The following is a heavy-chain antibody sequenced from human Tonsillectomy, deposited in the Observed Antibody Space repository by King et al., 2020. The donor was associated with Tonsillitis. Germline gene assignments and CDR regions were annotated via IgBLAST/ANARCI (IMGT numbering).Heavy chain of an antibody. CDR3: ARDDSSSWYGGVNF. V-gene: IGHV3-48*01. CDR2: ISSSSSTE. Sequence: QLVQSGGGLVQPGGSLRLSCAASGFTFSGYSMNWVRQATGKGLEWVSYISSSSSTEYYADSVRGRFTISRDNGKNSMYLQMNSLRVEDTAVYYCARDDSSSWYGGVNFWGQGTLVTVSS. D-gene: IGHD6-13*01. CDR1: GFTFSGYS. J-gene: IGHJ4*02.